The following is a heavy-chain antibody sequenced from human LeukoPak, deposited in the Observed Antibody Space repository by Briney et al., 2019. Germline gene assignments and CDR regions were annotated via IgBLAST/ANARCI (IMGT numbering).Heavy chain of an antibody. CDR2: IIPIFGTA. J-gene: IGHJ5*02. CDR3: ARDRPGYCSSTSCPNWFDP. CDR1: GGTFCSYA. Sequence: SVKVSCKASGGTFCSYAISWVRQAPGQGLEWMGRIIPIFGTANYAQKFQGRVTITTDESTSTAYMELSSLRSEDTAVYYCARDRPGYCSSTSCPNWFDPWGQGTLVTVSS. D-gene: IGHD2-2*01. V-gene: IGHV1-69*05.